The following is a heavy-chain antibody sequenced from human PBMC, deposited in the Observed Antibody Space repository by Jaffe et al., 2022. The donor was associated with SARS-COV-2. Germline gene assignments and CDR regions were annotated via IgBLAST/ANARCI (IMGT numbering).Heavy chain of an antibody. CDR2: INQDGSEK. Sequence: EVQLMESGGGLVQPGGSLRLSCAASGLTFSKFWMSWVRQAPGKGLEWVANINQDGSEKYYMESIKGRFTISRDNAKNSLYLQMSSLRAEDTAVYYCASTPTKYYFDASGYYYWGQGTLVTVSP. V-gene: IGHV3-7*01. CDR1: GLTFSKFW. CDR3: ASTPTKYYFDASGYYY. J-gene: IGHJ4*02. D-gene: IGHD3-22*01.